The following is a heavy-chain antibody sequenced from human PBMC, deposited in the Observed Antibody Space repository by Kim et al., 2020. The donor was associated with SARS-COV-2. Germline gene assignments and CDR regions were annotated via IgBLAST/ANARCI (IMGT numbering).Heavy chain of an antibody. CDR2: IWYDGSNK. D-gene: IGHD1-26*01. V-gene: IGHV3-33*01. CDR1: GFTFSSYG. J-gene: IGHJ3*02. Sequence: GGSLRLSCAASGFTFSSYGMHWVRQAPGKGLEWVAVIWYDGSNKYYADSVKGRFTISRDNSKNTLYLQMNSLRAEDTAVYYCARGGELDSDVPYAFDIWGQGTMVTVSS. CDR3: ARGGELDSDVPYAFDI.